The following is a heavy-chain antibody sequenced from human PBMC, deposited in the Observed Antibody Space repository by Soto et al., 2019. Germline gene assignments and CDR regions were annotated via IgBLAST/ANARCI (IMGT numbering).Heavy chain of an antibody. Sequence: SVKVSCKASGCTFSSYTISWVRQAPGQGLEWMGRIIPILGIANYAQKFQGRVTITADKSTSTAYMELSSLRSEDTAVYYCARVKYGSGSYYNPFDYWGQGTLVTVSS. CDR1: GCTFSSYT. CDR2: IIPILGIA. V-gene: IGHV1-69*02. D-gene: IGHD3-10*01. J-gene: IGHJ4*02. CDR3: ARVKYGSGSYYNPFDY.